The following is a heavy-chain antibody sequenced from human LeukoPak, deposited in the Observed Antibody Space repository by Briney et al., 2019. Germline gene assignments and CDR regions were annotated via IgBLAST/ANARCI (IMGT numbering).Heavy chain of an antibody. CDR1: GDSVSSNSAA. CDR3: ARELYYYDSSGYPPLEAFDI. J-gene: IGHJ3*02. CDR2: TYYRSKWYN. Sequence: SQTLSLTCAISGDSVSSNSAAWSWIRQSPSRGLEWLGRTYYRSKWYNDYAVSVKSRITINPDTSKNQFSLQLNSVTPEDTAVYYCARELYYYDSSGYPPLEAFDIWGQGTMVTVSS. V-gene: IGHV6-1*01. D-gene: IGHD3-22*01.